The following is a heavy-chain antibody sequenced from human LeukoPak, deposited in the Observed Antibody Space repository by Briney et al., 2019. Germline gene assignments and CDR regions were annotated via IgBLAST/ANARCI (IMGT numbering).Heavy chain of an antibody. CDR1: RYTFRVNA. D-gene: IGHD3-3*01. J-gene: IGHJ4*02. Sequence: PGGSLRLSCAAPRYTFRVNAMNWVTDAPGKGLVWGSGIGSDNNSHYTDSVKGRFTISRDNSKNTLYLQMNSLRAEDTAIYYCAKDLHNWSGIDCWGQGTLVTVSS. V-gene: IGHV3-23*01. CDR3: AKDLHNWSGIDC. CDR2: IGSDNNS.